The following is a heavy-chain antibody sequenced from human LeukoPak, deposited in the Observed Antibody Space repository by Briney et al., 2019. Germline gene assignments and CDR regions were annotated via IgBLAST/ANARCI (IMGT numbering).Heavy chain of an antibody. CDR2: IGIAGDT. V-gene: IGHV3-13*04. Sequence: PGGSLRLSCAASGLTFSSYGMHWVRQVTGKRLEWVSAIGIAGDTYYLDSVKGRFTISRENAKNSLYLQMNSLRAGDTAVYDCARGGDRDYWGQGTLVTVSS. CDR3: ARGGDRDY. J-gene: IGHJ4*02. CDR1: GLTFSSYG.